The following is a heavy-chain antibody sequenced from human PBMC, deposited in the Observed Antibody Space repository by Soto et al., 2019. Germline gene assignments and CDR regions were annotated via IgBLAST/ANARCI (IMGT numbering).Heavy chain of an antibody. J-gene: IGHJ4*02. Sequence: EVQLLESGGGLVRPGESLRLSCAASGFNFNTYPMSWVRQAPGEGLEWVSGISCCGGTASYADSVKGRFTIARDEAKHTLYLDMNSLRVEDTAEYYCAKADGQQWLLPHLENWGRGTLVTVS. CDR2: ISCCGGTA. D-gene: IGHD6-19*01. CDR3: AKADGQQWLLPHLEN. V-gene: IGHV3-23*01. CDR1: GFNFNTYP.